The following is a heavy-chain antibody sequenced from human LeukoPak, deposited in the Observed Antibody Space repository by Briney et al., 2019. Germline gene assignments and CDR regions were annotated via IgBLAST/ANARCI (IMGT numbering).Heavy chain of an antibody. CDR1: GFTFTDYF. CDR2: IKHNGGEK. Sequence: GGSLRLSCVASGFTFTDYFVSWVRQAPGKGLEWVASIKHNGGEKYYVDSVKGRFTISRDNAKNSLYLEMSSLRVEDTAVYYCARDRGWRSSGYYLYHFDYWGQGTLVTFAS. V-gene: IGHV3-7*01. J-gene: IGHJ4*02. D-gene: IGHD3-22*01. CDR3: ARDRGWRSSGYYLYHFDY.